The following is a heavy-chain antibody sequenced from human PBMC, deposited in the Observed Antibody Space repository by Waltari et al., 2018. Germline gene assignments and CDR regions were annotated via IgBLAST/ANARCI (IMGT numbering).Heavy chain of an antibody. CDR2: GNPNSGGT. D-gene: IGHD3-16*01. CDR1: GYTFTYY. V-gene: IGHV1-2*06. J-gene: IGHJ4*02. Sequence: QVQLVQSGAEVKKPGASVKVSCKASGYTFTYYMHWVRQAPGQGLEWMGRGNPNSGGTNYAQKFQGRVTKTRDTSVRPADMGLRRQRSDDTAVYYCASGANPFDYWGQGTLVTVSA. CDR3: ASGANPFDY.